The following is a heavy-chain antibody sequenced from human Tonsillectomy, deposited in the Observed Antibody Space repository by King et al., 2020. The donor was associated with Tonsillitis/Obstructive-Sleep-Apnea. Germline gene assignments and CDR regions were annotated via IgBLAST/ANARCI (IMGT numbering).Heavy chain of an antibody. CDR2: ISAYNGDT. J-gene: IGHJ3*01. CDR1: GYIFNIYG. V-gene: IGHV1-18*04. CDR3: ARAGDAFDF. Sequence: QLVQSGAEVKKPGASVKVSCKASGYIFNIYGISWVRQAPGQGLEWLAWISAYNGDTDYAQKFQGSVTLTTDTSTSTAYMELRHLRSDDTAVYFCARAGDAFDFWGQGTMVTVSA.